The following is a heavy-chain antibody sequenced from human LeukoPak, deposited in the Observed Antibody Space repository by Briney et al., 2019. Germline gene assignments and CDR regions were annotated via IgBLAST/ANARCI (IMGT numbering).Heavy chain of an antibody. V-gene: IGHV1-8*03. CDR2: MNPNSGNT. CDR3: ARSAVSAIWNH. J-gene: IGHJ5*02. Sequence: ASVKVSCKASGYTFTSYDINWVRQATGQGLEWMGWMNPNSGNTGYAQKFQGRVTITRNTSISTAYMELSSLRSEDTAVYYCARSAVSAIWNHWGQGTLVTVSS. CDR1: GYTFTSYD. D-gene: IGHD1-1*01.